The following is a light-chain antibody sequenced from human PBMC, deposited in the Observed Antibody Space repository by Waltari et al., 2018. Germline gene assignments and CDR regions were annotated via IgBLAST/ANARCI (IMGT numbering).Light chain of an antibody. V-gene: IGKV3-11*01. CDR1: QSVIRY. J-gene: IGKJ1*01. Sequence: EIVLTQSPDTLSLSPGERAYLSCRASQSVIRYLAWYQQKPGQAPRLLIYDASKRATDIPARFSGSASGTDFTLTISSLEPEDSAVYYCQQRDNWPGTFGQGTRVEIK. CDR2: DAS. CDR3: QQRDNWPGT.